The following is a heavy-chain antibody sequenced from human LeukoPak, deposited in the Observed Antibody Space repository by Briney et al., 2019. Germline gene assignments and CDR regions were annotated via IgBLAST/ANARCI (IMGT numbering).Heavy chain of an antibody. V-gene: IGHV1-46*01. CDR1: GYTFTSYY. CDR3: ARRELAGSTAYFDY. Sequence: ASVKVSCKASGYTFTSYYIHWVRQAPGQGLEWMGIINPSGGSTNYTQDFQGRVTMTRDTSTSTVYMELSSLRSEDTAVYYCARRELAGSTAYFDYWGQGTLVTVSS. D-gene: IGHD1-26*01. CDR2: INPSGGST. J-gene: IGHJ4*02.